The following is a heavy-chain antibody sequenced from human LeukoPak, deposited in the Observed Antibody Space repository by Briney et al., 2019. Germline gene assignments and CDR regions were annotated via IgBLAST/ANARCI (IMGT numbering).Heavy chain of an antibody. CDR2: IYYSGST. CDR1: GGSISSYY. D-gene: IGHD6-13*01. J-gene: IGHJ6*03. V-gene: IGHV4-59*01. Sequence: SETLSLTCTVSGGSISSYYCSWIRQPPGKGLEWIGYIYYSGSTNYNPSLKSRVTISVDTSKNQFSLKLSSVTAADTAVYYCARTTEAHSWRTRYYDYYMDVWGKGTTVTVSS. CDR3: ARTTEAHSWRTRYYDYYMDV.